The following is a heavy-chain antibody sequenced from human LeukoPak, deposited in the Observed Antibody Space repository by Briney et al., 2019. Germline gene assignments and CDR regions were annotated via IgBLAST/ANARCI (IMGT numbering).Heavy chain of an antibody. J-gene: IGHJ1*01. V-gene: IGHV3-30*04. CDR3: ARDEEDWYFQH. CDR2: ISYDGSNK. Sequence: GRSLTLSCAASGFTFSSYAMHWVRHAPGKGLEWVAVISYDGSNKYYADSVKGRFTISRDNSKNTLYLQMNSLRAEDTAVYYCARDEEDWYFQHWGQGTLVTVSS. D-gene: IGHD2-15*01. CDR1: GFTFSSYA.